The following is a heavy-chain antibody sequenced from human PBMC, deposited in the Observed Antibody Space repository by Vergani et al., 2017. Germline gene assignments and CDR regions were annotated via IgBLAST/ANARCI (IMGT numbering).Heavy chain of an antibody. D-gene: IGHD6-13*01. Sequence: EVQLVQSGAEVKKPGESLKISCKGSGYSFTSYWIGWVRQMPGKGLEWMGIIYPGDSDTRYSPSFQGQVTISADKSISTAYLQWSSLKASDPAMYYCARRPYSSSWYTYAFDYWGQGTLVTVSS. CDR3: ARRPYSSSWYTYAFDY. J-gene: IGHJ4*02. CDR1: GYSFTSYW. CDR2: IYPGDSDT. V-gene: IGHV5-51*01.